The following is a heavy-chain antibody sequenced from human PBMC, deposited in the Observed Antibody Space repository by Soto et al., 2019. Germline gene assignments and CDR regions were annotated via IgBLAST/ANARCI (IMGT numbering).Heavy chain of an antibody. V-gene: IGHV4-59*08. CDR3: ARLRDYDYVWGSYYGMDV. CDR1: DGSISTYY. D-gene: IGHD3-16*01. CDR2: IYYSGST. J-gene: IGHJ6*02. Sequence: QVQLQESGPGLVKPSETLSLTCTVSDGSISTYYWNWIRQPPGKGLEWIGYIYYSGSTNYNPSLRSRVTISLDXCKXQXCLKLSSVTAADTAMYYCARLRDYDYVWGSYYGMDVWGQGTTVTVSS.